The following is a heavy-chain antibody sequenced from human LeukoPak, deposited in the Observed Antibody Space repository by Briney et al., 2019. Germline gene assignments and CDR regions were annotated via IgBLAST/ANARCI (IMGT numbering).Heavy chain of an antibody. CDR2: IIPISGTA. Sequence: ASVKVSCKASGGTFSSYAISWVRQAPGQGLEWMGGIIPISGTANYAQKFQGRVTITADESTSTAYMELSSLRSEDTAVYYCARDRTYYYGSGNYAQDAFDIWGQGTMVTVSS. V-gene: IGHV1-69*13. D-gene: IGHD3-10*01. J-gene: IGHJ3*02. CDR3: ARDRTYYYGSGNYAQDAFDI. CDR1: GGTFSSYA.